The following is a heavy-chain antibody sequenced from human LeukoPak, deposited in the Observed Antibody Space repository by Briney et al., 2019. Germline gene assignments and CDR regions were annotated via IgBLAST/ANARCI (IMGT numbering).Heavy chain of an antibody. D-gene: IGHD3-10*01. CDR2: ISSGGSFQ. CDR3: ARDSTYYYGSRSSGPHYFDN. CDR1: GFTFSNYA. J-gene: IGHJ4*02. Sequence: QAGGSLRLSCAASGFTFSNYAMHWVRQAPGKGLEWVSIISSGGSFQYYADSVKGRFTISSDNSKNTLYLQLNSLRGEDTAIYYCARDSTYYYGSRSSGPHYFDNWGQGTLVTVSS. V-gene: IGHV3-30*01.